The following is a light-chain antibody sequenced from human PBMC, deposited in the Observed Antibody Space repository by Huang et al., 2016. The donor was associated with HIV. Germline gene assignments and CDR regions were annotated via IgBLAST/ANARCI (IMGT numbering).Light chain of an antibody. CDR3: QQSYSTPFT. CDR2: TTS. CDR1: QSISSY. Sequence: DIQMTQSPSSLSASVGDRVTITCRASQSISSYLNWFQQKPGKAPTLLIHTTSSLQSGVPSRFRGSGSGTYFTLTISSLQPEDFATYYCQQSYSTPFTFGPGTKVDLK. V-gene: IGKV1-39*01. J-gene: IGKJ3*01.